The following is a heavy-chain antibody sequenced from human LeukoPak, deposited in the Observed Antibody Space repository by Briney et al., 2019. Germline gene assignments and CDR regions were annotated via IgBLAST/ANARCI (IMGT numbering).Heavy chain of an antibody. Sequence: GGAPRVSCAASGFTFSSYSMNWGRQAPGKGLEWVSSISSRSSYIYYTDSVKGRFTISRDNAKNSLYLQMNSLRAEDTAIYYCVRGDRYFFDFWGQGTLVTVSS. CDR3: VRGDRYFFDF. J-gene: IGHJ4*02. CDR1: GFTFSSYS. CDR2: ISSRSSYI. V-gene: IGHV3-21*01.